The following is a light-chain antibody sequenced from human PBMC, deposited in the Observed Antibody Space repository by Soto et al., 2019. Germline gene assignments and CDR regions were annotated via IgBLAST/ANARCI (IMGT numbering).Light chain of an antibody. CDR1: QDISNY. CDR2: AAS. J-gene: IGKJ4*01. CDR3: QNHNSVPLT. V-gene: IGKV1-27*01. Sequence: DIQMTQSPSSLSAYVGDRVTITCRASQDISNYLPWYQQKLGKVSKFLIYAASALQPGVPSRFSGSGSGTDFTLTISSLQPEDLATYYCQNHNSVPLTFGGETKV.